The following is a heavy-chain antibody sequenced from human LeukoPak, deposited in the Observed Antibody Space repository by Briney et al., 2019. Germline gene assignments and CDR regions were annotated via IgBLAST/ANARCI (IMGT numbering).Heavy chain of an antibody. CDR2: IYYSGST. D-gene: IGHD6-6*01. J-gene: IGHJ6*03. Sequence: SETLSLTCTVSGGSISSSSYYWGWIRQPPGKGLEWIGSIYYSGSTYYNPSLKSLVTISVDTSKNQFSLKLSSVTAADTAVYYCARHSYSTSYSYYYMDVWGRGTTVTVSS. V-gene: IGHV4-39*01. CDR1: GGSISSSSYY. CDR3: ARHSYSTSYSYYYMDV.